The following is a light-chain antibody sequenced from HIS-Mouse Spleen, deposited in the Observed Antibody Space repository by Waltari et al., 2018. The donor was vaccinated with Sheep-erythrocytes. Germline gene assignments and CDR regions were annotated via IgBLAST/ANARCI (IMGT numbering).Light chain of an antibody. J-gene: IGKJ1*01. CDR2: AAS. CDR3: QQSYSTPRT. Sequence: DIQITQSPSSLSASVGGRITITLRASQSISSYLNWYQQKPGKAPKLLIYAASSLQSGVPSRFSGSGSGTDFTLTISSLQPEDFATYYCQQSYSTPRTFGQGTQVEIK. CDR1: QSISSY. V-gene: IGKV1-39*01.